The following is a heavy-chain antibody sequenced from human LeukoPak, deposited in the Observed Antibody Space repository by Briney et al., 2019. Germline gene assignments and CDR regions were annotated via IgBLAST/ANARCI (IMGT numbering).Heavy chain of an antibody. V-gene: IGHV4-4*02. D-gene: IGHD2-15*01. Sequence: SETLSLTCAFSGGSISSNNGWSWVRQPPGKGVEWIGEIYHSGHTQYSPYQESGDTIAVDNPKHQFSLKLSPETAAHTAVYHCARVSSSATKCPLDYGGQGTLVSVSS. CDR2: IYHSGHT. J-gene: IGHJ4*02. CDR1: GGSISSNNG. CDR3: ARVSSSATKCPLDY.